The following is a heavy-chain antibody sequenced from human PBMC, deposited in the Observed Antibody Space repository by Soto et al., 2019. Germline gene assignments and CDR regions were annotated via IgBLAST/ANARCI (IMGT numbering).Heavy chain of an antibody. Sequence: QVQLQESGPGLVKPSQTLSLACTVSGGSISSGGYYWSWIRQHPGKGLEWIGYIYYSGSTYYNPSLKSRVTISVDTSKNQFSLKLSSVTAADTAVYYCARGVTMVRGVIHTPYFDYWGQGTLVTVSS. CDR3: ARGVTMVRGVIHTPYFDY. CDR1: GGSISSGGYY. J-gene: IGHJ4*02. CDR2: IYYSGST. V-gene: IGHV4-31*03. D-gene: IGHD3-10*01.